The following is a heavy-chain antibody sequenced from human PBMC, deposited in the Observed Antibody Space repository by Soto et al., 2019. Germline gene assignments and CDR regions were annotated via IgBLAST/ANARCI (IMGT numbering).Heavy chain of an antibody. J-gene: IGHJ4*02. V-gene: IGHV3-48*03. CDR2: ISTTSGAI. CDR1: GFTFSSYE. D-gene: IGHD3-10*01. CDR3: ARDRLSMVADITYFFDY. Sequence: QPGGSLRLSCEGSGFTFSSYEMNWVRQAPGKGLEWISYISTTSGAIFYADSVKGRFTISRDNSKNSLYLQMNSLRAEDTAVYYCARDRLSMVADITYFFDYWGQGTPVTVSS.